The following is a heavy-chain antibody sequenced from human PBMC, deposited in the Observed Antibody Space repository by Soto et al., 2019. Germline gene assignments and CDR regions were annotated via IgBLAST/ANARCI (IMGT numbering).Heavy chain of an antibody. Sequence: GASVKVSCKASGYTFTGYYMHWVRQAPGQGLEWMGWINPNSGGTNYAQKFQGWVTMTRDTSISTAYMELSRLRSDDTAVYYCAREDLRFLERSKHGRTYYYYGMDVWGQGTTVTVSS. V-gene: IGHV1-2*04. D-gene: IGHD3-3*01. CDR2: INPNSGGT. J-gene: IGHJ6*02. CDR1: GYTFTGYY. CDR3: AREDLRFLERSKHGRTYYYYGMDV.